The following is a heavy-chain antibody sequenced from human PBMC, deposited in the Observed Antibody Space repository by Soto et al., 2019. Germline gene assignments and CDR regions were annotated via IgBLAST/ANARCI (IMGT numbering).Heavy chain of an antibody. D-gene: IGHD3-22*01. CDR3: ARLDTSGYYYYGMDV. V-gene: IGHV5-51*01. Sequence: GESLKISCRGSGYSFTSLWIVWVRQMPGRGLEWMGIINPGNSDTKYSPSFQGQVTISADKSTSTAYLQWSSLKASDTAMYYCARLDTSGYYYYGMDVWGQGTTVTVS. CDR2: INPGNSDT. J-gene: IGHJ6*02. CDR1: GYSFTSLW.